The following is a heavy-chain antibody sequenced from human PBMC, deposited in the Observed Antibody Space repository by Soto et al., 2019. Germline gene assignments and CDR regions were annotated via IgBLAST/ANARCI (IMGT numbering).Heavy chain of an antibody. D-gene: IGHD3-16*01. Sequence: GASVKVSCKASGYTFTSYGISWVRQASGQGLEWMGWISTYNNKTNFSQKFQGRVTMTTDRSATTAYMEVRSLKSDDTAVYFCARDRENLWDTYTPSASDHWGQGTLVTVSS. V-gene: IGHV1-18*04. CDR1: GYTFTSYG. J-gene: IGHJ4*02. CDR2: ISTYNNKT. CDR3: ARDRENLWDTYTPSASDH.